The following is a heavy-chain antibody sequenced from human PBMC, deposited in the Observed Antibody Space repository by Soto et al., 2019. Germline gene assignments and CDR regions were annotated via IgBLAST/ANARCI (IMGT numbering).Heavy chain of an antibody. J-gene: IGHJ4*02. CDR2: IYYSGST. V-gene: IGHV4-39*01. CDR3: ARQLRKGATMRGVDY. Sequence: SETLSLTCAVSGGSISSSSSYWGWIRQPPGKGLEWIGTIYYSGSTYYSPSLKSRVTISVDTSKNQFSLMLSSVTAADTAVYYCARQLRKGATMRGVDYWGQGTLVIVSS. CDR1: GGSISSSSSY. D-gene: IGHD1-26*01.